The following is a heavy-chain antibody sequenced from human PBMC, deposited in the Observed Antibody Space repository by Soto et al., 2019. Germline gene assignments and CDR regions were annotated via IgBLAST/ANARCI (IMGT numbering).Heavy chain of an antibody. CDR3: ARRGSGVIDT. Sequence: QLQLQESGSGLVKPSQTLSLTCSVSGDSMNSGGFSWSWIRQPAGKGLEWIGYIYHSGSTYYNPSLKSRVTISVDRSNNQFSLNLTSVTAADTAVYYCARRGSGVIDTWGQGALVTVS. D-gene: IGHD1-26*01. CDR2: IYHSGST. CDR1: GDSMNSGGFS. J-gene: IGHJ5*02. V-gene: IGHV4-30-2*01.